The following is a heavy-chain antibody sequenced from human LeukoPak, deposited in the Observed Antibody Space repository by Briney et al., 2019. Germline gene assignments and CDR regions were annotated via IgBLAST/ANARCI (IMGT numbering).Heavy chain of an antibody. CDR2: INPNSGGT. Sequence: ASVKVSCKASGYTFTGYYMHWVRQAPGQGLEWMGWINPNSGGTNYAQKFQGRVTMTRDTSISTAYMELSRLRSDDTAVYYCARSPRVAGRNWFDPWGQGTLVTVSS. V-gene: IGHV1-2*02. J-gene: IGHJ5*02. CDR3: ARSPRVAGRNWFDP. D-gene: IGHD6-19*01. CDR1: GYTFTGYY.